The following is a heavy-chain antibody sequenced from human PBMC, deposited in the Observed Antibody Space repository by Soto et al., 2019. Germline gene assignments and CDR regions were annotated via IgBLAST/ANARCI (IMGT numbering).Heavy chain of an antibody. D-gene: IGHD5-12*01. CDR2: MNPNSGNT. V-gene: IGHV1-8*01. CDR3: AGAPNGYDFDYYYYYMDV. CDR1: GYTFTSYD. J-gene: IGHJ6*03. Sequence: ASVKVSCKASGYTFTSYDINWVRQATGQGLEWMGWMNPNSGNTGYAQKFQGRVTMTRNTSISTAYMELSSLRSEDTAGYYCAGAPNGYDFDYYYYYMDVWGKGTTVTVSS.